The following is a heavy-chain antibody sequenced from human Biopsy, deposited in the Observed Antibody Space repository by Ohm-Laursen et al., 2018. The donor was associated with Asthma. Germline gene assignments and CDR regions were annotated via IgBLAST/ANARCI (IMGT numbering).Heavy chain of an antibody. J-gene: IGHJ6*02. Sequence: SDTLSLTCTVSGGSMTPTSHYWDWIRQAPGKGLEWFGYISYGGKTSYNPSLENRVTISRDTSKNQFSLRLTSVTAADTAVYFCARRITIFGVVQKDHGMDAWGQGTTVIVSS. CDR1: GGSMTPTSHY. CDR3: ARRITIFGVVQKDHGMDA. CDR2: ISYGGKT. D-gene: IGHD3-3*01. V-gene: IGHV4-39*01.